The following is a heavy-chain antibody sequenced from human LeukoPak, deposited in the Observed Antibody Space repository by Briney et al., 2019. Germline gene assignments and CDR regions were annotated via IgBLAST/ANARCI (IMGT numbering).Heavy chain of an antibody. CDR1: GFAFRSYE. CDR2: ISSSGTNI. V-gene: IGHV3-48*03. D-gene: IGHD6-13*01. J-gene: IGHJ4*02. CDR3: AKDRYGRSSSLDY. Sequence: PGGSLRLSCAVSGFAFRSYEMNWVRQAPGEGRECVSKISSSGTNIYYADSVKDRFTISRDNSKNTLYLQMNSLRAEDTAVYYCAKDRYGRSSSLDYWGQGTLVTVSS.